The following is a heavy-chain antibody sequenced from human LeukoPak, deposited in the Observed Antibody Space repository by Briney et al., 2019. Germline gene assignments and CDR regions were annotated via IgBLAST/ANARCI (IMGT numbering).Heavy chain of an antibody. V-gene: IGHV3-33*01. D-gene: IGHD6-19*01. Sequence: PGGFLRLSCAASGFIFSSYGMHWVRQAPGKALEWVAVIWYDGTYKYYADSVKGRFTIFRDNSKNTLYLQMNSLRAEDTAVYYCARESQWLIRDWGQGTLVTVSS. CDR2: IWYDGTYK. CDR3: ARESQWLIRD. CDR1: GFIFSSYG. J-gene: IGHJ4*02.